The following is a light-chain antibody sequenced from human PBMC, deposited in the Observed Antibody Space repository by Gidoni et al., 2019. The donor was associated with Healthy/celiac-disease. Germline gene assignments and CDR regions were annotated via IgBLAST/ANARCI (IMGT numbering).Light chain of an antibody. CDR1: QSVSSSY. V-gene: IGKV3-20*01. CDR3: QQYGSSPHT. CDR2: GTS. J-gene: IGKJ2*01. Sequence: ELVLTQSPGTLSLSPGERATFSCRASQSVSSSYLAWYQQKPGQAPRLLIYGTSNRATGIPDRFSGSGSGTDFTLTISRLEPEDFAVYYCQQYGSSPHTFGQGTKLEIK.